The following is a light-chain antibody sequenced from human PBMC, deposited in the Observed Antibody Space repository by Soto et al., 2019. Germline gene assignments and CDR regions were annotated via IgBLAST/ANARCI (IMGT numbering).Light chain of an antibody. CDR1: QSVSSW. Sequence: DIQMTQSPSTLSASVGDRVTITCRASQSVSSWLAWYQQKPGKAPTLLIHTASTLQSGVPSRFSGSGSGTDFTLIISSLQPDDFATYYCQHYNSYSEAFGQGTKVDIK. J-gene: IGKJ1*01. V-gene: IGKV1-5*03. CDR2: TAS. CDR3: QHYNSYSEA.